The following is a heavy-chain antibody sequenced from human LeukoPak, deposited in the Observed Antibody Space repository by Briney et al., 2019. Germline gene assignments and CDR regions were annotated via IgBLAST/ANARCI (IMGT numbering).Heavy chain of an antibody. D-gene: IGHD4-17*01. Sequence: GWSLRLSCAASGFTFSSYSMNWVRQAPGKGLEWVSSISSSSSYIYYADSVKGRFTISRDNAKNTLYLQMNSLRAEDTAVYYCAKELVDDYGDKRIEWGQGTLVTVSS. CDR1: GFTFSSYS. CDR3: AKELVDDYGDKRIE. CDR2: ISSSSSYI. V-gene: IGHV3-21*04. J-gene: IGHJ4*02.